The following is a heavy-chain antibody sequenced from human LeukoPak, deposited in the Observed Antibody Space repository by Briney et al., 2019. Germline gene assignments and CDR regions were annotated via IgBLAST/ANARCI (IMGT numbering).Heavy chain of an antibody. D-gene: IGHD6-19*01. CDR1: GFTFSNYR. V-gene: IGHV3-74*01. CDR2: ISGDETSI. Sequence: GGSLRLSCAVSGFTFSNYRMHWVRQAPGEGLMWVSQISGDETSINYADSVKGRFTISRDNAKNSLYLQMNSLRAEDTAVYYCARGGLRSSGWYYYWGQGTLVTVSS. CDR3: ARGGLRSSGWYYY. J-gene: IGHJ4*02.